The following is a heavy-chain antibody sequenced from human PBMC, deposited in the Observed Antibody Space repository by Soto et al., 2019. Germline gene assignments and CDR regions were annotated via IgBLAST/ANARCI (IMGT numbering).Heavy chain of an antibody. V-gene: IGHV4-31*03. CDR1: GGSISSGGYY. Sequence: TLSLTCTVSGGSISSGGYYWSWIRQHPGKGLEWIGYIYYSGSTYYNPSLKSRVTISVDTSKNQFALKLSSVTAADTAGYYCARGSYSSSWYRPNYFDYWGQGTLVTVSS. J-gene: IGHJ4*02. CDR2: IYYSGST. CDR3: ARGSYSSSWYRPNYFDY. D-gene: IGHD6-13*01.